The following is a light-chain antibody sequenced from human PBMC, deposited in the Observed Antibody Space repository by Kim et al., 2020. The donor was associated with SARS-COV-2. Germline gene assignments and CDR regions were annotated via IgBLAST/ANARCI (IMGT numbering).Light chain of an antibody. CDR3: QQYYTTPHT. Sequence: RATINCKSSQSVLYSSNNKNYLAWYQQKPGQPPNLLIYWASTRESGVPDRFSGSGSGTDFTLTISSLQADDVAIYYCQQYYTTPHTFGQGTKLEI. CDR1: QSVLYSSNNKNY. J-gene: IGKJ2*01. V-gene: IGKV4-1*01. CDR2: WAS.